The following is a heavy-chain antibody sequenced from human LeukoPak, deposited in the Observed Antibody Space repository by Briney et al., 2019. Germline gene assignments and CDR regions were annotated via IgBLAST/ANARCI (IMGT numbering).Heavy chain of an antibody. CDR1: GGSTSSSSYY. Sequence: SETLSLTCTVSGGSTSSSSYYWGWIRQPPGKDLEWIGSIYYSGSTYHNPSLKSRVTISVDTSKNQFSLKLSSVTAADTAVYYCARATIFVPPDYWGQGTLVTVSS. J-gene: IGHJ4*02. CDR2: IYYSGST. D-gene: IGHD3-3*01. V-gene: IGHV4-39*01. CDR3: ARATIFVPPDY.